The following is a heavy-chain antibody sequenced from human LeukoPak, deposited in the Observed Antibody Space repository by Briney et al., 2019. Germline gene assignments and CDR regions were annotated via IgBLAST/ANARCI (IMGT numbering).Heavy chain of an antibody. CDR1: GGSFSAYY. Sequence: SETLSLTCAVYGGSFSAYYWSWIRQPPGKGLEWIGEINHSGNTNYNPSLKSRVTMSVDTSKNQFSLKLSSVTAADTAVYYCARRDSWFDPWGQGTLVTVSS. CDR2: INHSGNT. CDR3: ARRDSWFDP. D-gene: IGHD3-22*01. V-gene: IGHV4-34*01. J-gene: IGHJ5*02.